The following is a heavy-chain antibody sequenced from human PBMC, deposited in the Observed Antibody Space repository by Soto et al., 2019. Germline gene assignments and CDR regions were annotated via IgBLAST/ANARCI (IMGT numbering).Heavy chain of an antibody. V-gene: IGHV3-30*18. D-gene: IGHD6-13*01. Sequence: QVQLVESGGGVVQPGRSLRLSCAASGFTFSSYGMNWVRQAPGKGLEWVAVISYDGSNKYYADSVKGRFTISRDSSKKMLYLQMNSLRAEDTAVYYCAKEDSSSWHYYYGMDVWGQVTTVTVSS. CDR3: AKEDSSSWHYYYGMDV. CDR2: ISYDGSNK. J-gene: IGHJ6*02. CDR1: GFTFSSYG.